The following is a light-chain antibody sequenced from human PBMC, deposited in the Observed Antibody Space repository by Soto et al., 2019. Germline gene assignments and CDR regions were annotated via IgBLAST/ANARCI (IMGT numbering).Light chain of an antibody. CDR3: QQYDDWPLT. V-gene: IGKV3-15*01. CDR2: GAS. Sequence: EVVLTQSPGTLSVSPGERATFTCRASQSIGSDLAWYQQRPGQAPRLLIDGASTRATGIPARFSGSGSGTEFNLTISSLQSEDFPVYYCQQYDDWPLTFGPGTKVDLK. CDR1: QSIGSD. J-gene: IGKJ3*01.